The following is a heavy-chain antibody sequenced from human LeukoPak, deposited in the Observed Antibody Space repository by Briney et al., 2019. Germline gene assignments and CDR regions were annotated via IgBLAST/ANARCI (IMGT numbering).Heavy chain of an antibody. CDR3: ARGTSGWSPAPFDY. D-gene: IGHD6-19*01. Sequence: GGSLRLSCAASGFTVSSNSMSWVRQAPGKGLEWVSVIYSGGSTYYADSVKGRFTISRDNSKNTLYLQMNSLRAEDTAVYYCARGTSGWSPAPFDYWGQGTLVTVSS. J-gene: IGHJ4*02. CDR2: IYSGGST. CDR1: GFTVSSNS. V-gene: IGHV3-53*01.